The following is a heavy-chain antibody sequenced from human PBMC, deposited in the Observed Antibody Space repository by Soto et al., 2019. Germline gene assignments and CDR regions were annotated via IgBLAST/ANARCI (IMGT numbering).Heavy chain of an antibody. CDR1: GDSINSRSYY. V-gene: IGHV4-39*01. D-gene: IGHD2-21*02. CDR3: ARGRHIVVVTAIFDY. Sequence: SETLSLTCTVTGDSINSRSYYWGWIRQPPGKGLEWIGSIYYSGRTYNNPSLRGRVSMSVDTSKDQFSLKLSSVTAADTAVYYCARGRHIVVVTAIFDYWGQGTLVTVSS. J-gene: IGHJ4*02. CDR2: IYYSGRT.